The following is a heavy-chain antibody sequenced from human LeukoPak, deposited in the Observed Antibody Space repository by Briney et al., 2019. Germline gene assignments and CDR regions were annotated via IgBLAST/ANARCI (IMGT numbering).Heavy chain of an antibody. V-gene: IGHV7-4-1*02. J-gene: IGHJ4*02. CDR1: GYTFTSYA. Sequence: ASVTVSCTASGYTFTSYAMNWVRQAPGQGLEWMGWINTNTGNPTYAQGFTGRFVFSLDTSVSTAYLQISSLKAEDTAVYYCARDAYGGNSDWGDYWGQGTLVTVSS. CDR2: INTNTGNP. D-gene: IGHD4-23*01. CDR3: ARDAYGGNSDWGDY.